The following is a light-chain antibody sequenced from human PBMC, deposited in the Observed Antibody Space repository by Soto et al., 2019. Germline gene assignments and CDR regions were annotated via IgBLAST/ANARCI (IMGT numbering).Light chain of an antibody. Sequence: IGLTQSPATLSLSPGERGSLSCRASQSVSSSYLAWYQQKPGQAPRLHIYGASTRATGIPDRFTGSGSGTDFTLTISRLEPEDFAVYYCQQYNNWPRTFGQGTKVDI. V-gene: IGKV3-20*01. CDR1: QSVSSSY. CDR2: GAS. CDR3: QQYNNWPRT. J-gene: IGKJ1*01.